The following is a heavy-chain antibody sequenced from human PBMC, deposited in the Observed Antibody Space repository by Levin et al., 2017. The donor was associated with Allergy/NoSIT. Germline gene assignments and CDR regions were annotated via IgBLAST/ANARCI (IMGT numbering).Heavy chain of an antibody. CDR1: GFTFSTYW. CDR3: VREALSVFDI. V-gene: IGHV3-74*01. D-gene: IGHD5/OR15-5a*01. Sequence: GGSLRLSCAASGFTFSTYWMHWVRQAPGKGLVWVSRINIDGTSIVYADSVKGRFTISRDNNKNMLYLEMNSLRAEDTALYYCVREALSVFDIWGQGTTVTVSS. J-gene: IGHJ3*02. CDR2: INIDGTSI.